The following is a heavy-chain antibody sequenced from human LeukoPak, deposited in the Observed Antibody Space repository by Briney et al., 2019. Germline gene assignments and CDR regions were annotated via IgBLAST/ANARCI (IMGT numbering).Heavy chain of an antibody. CDR1: GGSISSGGYY. J-gene: IGHJ3*02. D-gene: IGHD5-12*01. CDR3: ARGLLVAPDAFDI. Sequence: SETLSLTCTVSGGSISSGGYYWSWIRQHPGKGLEWIGYIYYSGSTYYNPSLKSRVTISVDTSKNQFSLKLSSVAAADTAVYYCARGLLVAPDAFDIWGQGTMVTVSS. CDR2: IYYSGST. V-gene: IGHV4-31*03.